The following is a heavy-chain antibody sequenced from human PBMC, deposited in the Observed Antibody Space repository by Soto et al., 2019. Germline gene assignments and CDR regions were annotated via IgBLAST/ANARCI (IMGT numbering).Heavy chain of an antibody. CDR2: IYYTGRT. V-gene: IGHV4-28*01. D-gene: IGHD4-17*01. J-gene: IGHJ6*02. CDR3: ARTFDYGYYYGLDV. CDR1: GSSIRSSYW. Sequence: PSETLSLTCAVSGSSIRSSYWWGWIRQPPGKGLEWIGYIYYTGRTYYNPSLTSRVTMSVDTSKSQFSLRLSSVTAVDTAVYHCARTFDYGYYYGLDVWGQGTTVTVSS.